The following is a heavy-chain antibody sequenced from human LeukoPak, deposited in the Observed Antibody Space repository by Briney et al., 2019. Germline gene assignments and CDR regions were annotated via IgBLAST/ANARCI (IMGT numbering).Heavy chain of an antibody. Sequence: GASVTVSCKASGGTFSSYAISWVRQAPGQGLEWMGGIIPIFGTANYAQKFQGRVTITTDESTSTAYMELSSLRSEDTAVYYCARAPRYCSSTSCYTRFDYWGQGTLVTVSS. CDR3: ARAPRYCSSTSCYTRFDY. D-gene: IGHD2-2*02. V-gene: IGHV1-69*05. J-gene: IGHJ4*02. CDR2: IIPIFGTA. CDR1: GGTFSSYA.